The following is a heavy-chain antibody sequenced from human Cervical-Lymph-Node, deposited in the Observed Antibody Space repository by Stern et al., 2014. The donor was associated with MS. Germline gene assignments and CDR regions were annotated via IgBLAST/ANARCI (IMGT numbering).Heavy chain of an antibody. Sequence: EVQLVESGGGLVQPGGSLRLSCAASRSTFSSYWMFWVRQAPGKGLFWVSRINGDGASTSYADSVKGRFIISRDNAKNTLYLQMNSLRAEDTAVYYCARDHGVEVVGATMSGHFYGMDVWGQGTTVTVSS. J-gene: IGHJ6*02. D-gene: IGHD2-15*01. CDR3: ARDHGVEVVGATMSGHFYGMDV. CDR2: INGDGAST. CDR1: RSTFSSYW. V-gene: IGHV3-74*01.